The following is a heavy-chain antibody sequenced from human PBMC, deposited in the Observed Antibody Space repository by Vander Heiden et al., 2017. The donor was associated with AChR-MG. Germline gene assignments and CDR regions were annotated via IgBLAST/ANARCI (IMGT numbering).Heavy chain of an antibody. D-gene: IGHD3-16*01. J-gene: IGHJ5*02. CDR2: ISASGST. CDR1: GGSISNYY. V-gene: IGHV4-4*07. CDR3: ARAHEGGSSSPGRFDP. Sequence: VQLQESGPGLVTPSEPPSLTCTVSGGSISNYYWSWVRQPAGKKMEWIVRISASGSTSYNPSLNSRVTMSMDTSKSQFSLRLSSVTAADTAIYYCARAHEGGSSSPGRFDPWGQGTLVTVSS.